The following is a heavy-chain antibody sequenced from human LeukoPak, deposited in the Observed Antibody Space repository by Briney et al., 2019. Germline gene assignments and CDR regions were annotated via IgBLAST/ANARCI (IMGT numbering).Heavy chain of an antibody. Sequence: ASVKVSCKASGYTFTGYCMHWVRQAPGQGLEWMGWINPNSGGTNYAQKFQGRVTMTRDTSISTAYMELSRLRSDDTVVYYCARVQTNYYYYYMDVWGKGTTVTVSS. D-gene: IGHD1-14*01. CDR1: GYTFTGYC. CDR2: INPNSGGT. CDR3: ARVQTNYYYYYMDV. J-gene: IGHJ6*03. V-gene: IGHV1-2*02.